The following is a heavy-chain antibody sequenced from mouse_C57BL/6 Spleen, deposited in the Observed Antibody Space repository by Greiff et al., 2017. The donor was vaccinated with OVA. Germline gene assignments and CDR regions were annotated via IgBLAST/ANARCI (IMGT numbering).Heavy chain of an antibody. CDR1: GYSITSGYY. J-gene: IGHJ1*03. CDR2: ISYDGSN. V-gene: IGHV3-6*01. D-gene: IGHD2-5*01. Sequence: ESGPGLVKPSQSLSLTCSVTGYSITSGYYWNWIRQFPGNKLEWMGYISYDGSNNYNPSLKNRISITLDTSKNQFFLKLNSVTTEDTATYYCARAYYSNYGYFDVWGTGTTVTVSS. CDR3: ARAYYSNYGYFDV.